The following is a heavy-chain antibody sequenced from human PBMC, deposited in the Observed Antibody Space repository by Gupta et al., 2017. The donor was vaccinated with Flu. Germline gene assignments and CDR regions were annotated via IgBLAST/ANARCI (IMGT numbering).Heavy chain of an antibody. CDR2: ISGSGGST. CDR3: AAGGAVAGTENDY. V-gene: IGHV3-23*01. D-gene: IGHD6-19*01. Sequence: EVQLLESGGCLVQPGGSLRLSCSASGFTFSSYAMSWVRQAPGKGLEWVSAISGSGGSTYYADALKGRFTISRDNSKNTLYLQMKSVRAEDTAVYYCAAGGAVAGTENDYWGHGTLVTVSS. J-gene: IGHJ4*01. CDR1: GFTFSSYA.